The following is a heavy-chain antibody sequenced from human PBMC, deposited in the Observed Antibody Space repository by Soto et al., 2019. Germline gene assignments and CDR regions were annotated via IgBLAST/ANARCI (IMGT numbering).Heavy chain of an antibody. J-gene: IGHJ4*02. CDR1: GFSFRSYG. CDR2: IGHEGTNI. V-gene: IGHV3-33*01. Sequence: QVQLVESGGGVVQPGRSLRLSCAASGFSFRSYGMHWVRQAPGKGLEWVAVIGHEGTNIYYADSVRGRFTISRDTSKNTVYLQMNSLRAEDTAVYYCARDGYRQLEGYFFDYWGQGTLVSVSS. CDR3: ARDGYRQLEGYFFDY. D-gene: IGHD5-18*01.